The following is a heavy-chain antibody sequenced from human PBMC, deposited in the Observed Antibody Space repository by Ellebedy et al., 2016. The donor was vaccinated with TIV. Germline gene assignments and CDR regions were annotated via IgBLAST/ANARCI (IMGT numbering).Heavy chain of an antibody. Sequence: SETLSLTXTVSGGSISSYYWSWIRQPPGKGLEWIGYIYYSGSTNYNPSLKSRVTISVDTSKNQFSLKLSSVTAADTAVYYCARGAAGAKPYYFDYWGQGTLVTVSS. J-gene: IGHJ4*02. D-gene: IGHD6-13*01. CDR3: ARGAAGAKPYYFDY. CDR2: IYYSGST. CDR1: GGSISSYY. V-gene: IGHV4-59*12.